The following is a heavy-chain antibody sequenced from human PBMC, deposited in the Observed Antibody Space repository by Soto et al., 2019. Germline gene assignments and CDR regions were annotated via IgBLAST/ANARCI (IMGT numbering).Heavy chain of an antibody. CDR2: IYYSGSF. CDR3: ARTPYYEGSVYTAY. CDR1: GGSISSGGYY. J-gene: IGHJ4*02. Sequence: SETLSLTCTVSGGSISSGGYYWSWIRQHPGKGLEWIGYIYYSGSFYYNPSLKSRVTISVATSKNQFSLKLSSVTAADTAVYLCARTPYYEGSVYTAYWGEGTLVTVSS. V-gene: IGHV4-31*03. D-gene: IGHD3-10*01.